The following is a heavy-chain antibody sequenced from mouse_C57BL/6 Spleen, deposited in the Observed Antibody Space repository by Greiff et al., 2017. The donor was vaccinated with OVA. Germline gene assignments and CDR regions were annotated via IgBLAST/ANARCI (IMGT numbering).Heavy chain of an antibody. D-gene: IGHD1-3*01. V-gene: IGHV5-4*01. J-gene: IGHJ1*03. CDR3: ARDSGSYGYFDV. CDR2: ISDGGSYT. Sequence: EVQLQESGGGLVKPGGSLKLSCAASGFTFSSYAMSWVRQTPEKRLEWVATISDGGSYTYYPDNVKGRFTISRDNAKNNLYLQMSHLKSEDTAMYYCARDSGSYGYFDVWGTGTTVTVSS. CDR1: GFTFSSYA.